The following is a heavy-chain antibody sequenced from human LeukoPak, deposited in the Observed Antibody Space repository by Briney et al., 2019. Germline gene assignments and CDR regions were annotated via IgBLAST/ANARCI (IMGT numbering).Heavy chain of an antibody. CDR2: ISGVTTNT. V-gene: IGHV3-23*01. CDR1: GFTFSSSG. D-gene: IGHD1-26*01. Sequence: AGGSLRLSCAASGFTFSSSGMHWVRQAPGKGLEWVSTISGVTTNTYYADSVKGRFTISRDNSKNTLSLQMSSLRAEDAAVYYCAKHNTGNYYDYWGQGALVTVSS. J-gene: IGHJ4*02. CDR3: AKHNTGNYYDY.